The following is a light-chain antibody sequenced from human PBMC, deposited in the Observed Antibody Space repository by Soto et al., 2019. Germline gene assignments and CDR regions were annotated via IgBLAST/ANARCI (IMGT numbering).Light chain of an antibody. CDR2: DVS. CDR1: QGVTTN. J-gene: IGKJ5*01. Sequence: EILMTQSPSRLSVSPGERVTLSCGAGQGVTTNFAWYQQKSGQSPRLLIYDVSTRATGVPARFSGTGSETDFTLTISGLQSEDSEVYFCQQYNNSPFSFGQGTRLEIK. V-gene: IGKV3-15*01. CDR3: QQYNNSPFS.